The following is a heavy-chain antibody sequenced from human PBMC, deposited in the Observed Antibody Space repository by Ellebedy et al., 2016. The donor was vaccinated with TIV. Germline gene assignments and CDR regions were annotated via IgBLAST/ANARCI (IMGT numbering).Heavy chain of an antibody. CDR3: MNVGASDI. D-gene: IGHD1-26*01. CDR1: GFTFGTYG. Sequence: GESLKISXAASGFTFGTYGMHWVRQAPGKGLEWVAVISYDGGNTHYTDSVKGRFTISRDNTKNTLYLQMNSLRAEDTAVYYCMNVGASDIWGQGTMVTVSS. CDR2: ISYDGGNT. J-gene: IGHJ3*02. V-gene: IGHV3-30*18.